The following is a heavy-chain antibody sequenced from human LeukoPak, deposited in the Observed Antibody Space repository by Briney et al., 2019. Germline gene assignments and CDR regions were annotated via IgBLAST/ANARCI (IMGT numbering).Heavy chain of an antibody. D-gene: IGHD1-26*01. V-gene: IGHV1-46*01. Sequence: GASVKVSCKASGYTFTSYYMHWVRQAPGQGLEWMGLINPTGGSTGYAQKFQGRVTMTRDMSTSTDYMELSSLRSEDTAIYYCARDNSVGDTAWWFDPWGQGTLVTVSS. J-gene: IGHJ5*02. CDR2: INPTGGST. CDR3: ARDNSVGDTAWWFDP. CDR1: GYTFTSYY.